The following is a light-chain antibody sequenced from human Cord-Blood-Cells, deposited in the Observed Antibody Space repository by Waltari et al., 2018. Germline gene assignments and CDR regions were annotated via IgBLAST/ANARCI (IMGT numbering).Light chain of an antibody. Sequence: QSALTQPAPVSGSPGPSITIPCTGTRSDVGGYKYVSWSQQHPGKAPKLTNYDVSNRPSGVSNRFSGSKSGNTASLTISGLQAEDEADYYCSSYTSSSTVVFGGGTKLTVL. V-gene: IGLV2-14*01. CDR1: RSDVGGYKY. J-gene: IGLJ2*01. CDR3: SSYTSSSTVV. CDR2: DVS.